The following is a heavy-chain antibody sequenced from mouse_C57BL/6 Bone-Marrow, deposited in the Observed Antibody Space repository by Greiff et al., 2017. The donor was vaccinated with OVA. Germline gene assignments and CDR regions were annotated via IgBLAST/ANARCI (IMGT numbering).Heavy chain of an antibody. Sequence: VQLQQPGAELVKPGASVKMSCTASGFNIKDDYMHWVKQRPEQGLEWIGWIDPENGDTEYASKFQGKATITADTSSNTAYLQLSSLTSEDTAVYYCTTYYGSSSWFAYWGQGTLVTVSA. CDR1: GFNIKDDY. J-gene: IGHJ3*01. CDR2: IDPENGDT. CDR3: TTYYGSSSWFAY. V-gene: IGHV14-4*01. D-gene: IGHD1-1*01.